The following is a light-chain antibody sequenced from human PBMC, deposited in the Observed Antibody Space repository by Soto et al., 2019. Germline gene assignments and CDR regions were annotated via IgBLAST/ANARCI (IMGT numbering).Light chain of an antibody. CDR2: GNS. V-gene: IGLV1-40*01. CDR1: SSNIGAGYD. J-gene: IGLJ3*02. CDR3: QSYDSSLSGWV. Sequence: QSVLTQPPSVSGAPGQRVTISCTGSSSNIGAGYDEHWYQQLPGTAPKLLIYGNSNRPSGVPDRLSGSKSGTSASLAITGLQAEDEADYYCQSYDSSLSGWVFGAGTKLTVL.